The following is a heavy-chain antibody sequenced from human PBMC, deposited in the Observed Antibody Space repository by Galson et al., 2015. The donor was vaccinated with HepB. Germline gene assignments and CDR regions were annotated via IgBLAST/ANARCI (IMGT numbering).Heavy chain of an antibody. D-gene: IGHD6-25*01. J-gene: IGHJ4*02. Sequence: PLRLSCAASAFTFSNNAMPWVRQAPGKGLEWVARITGSGGNIYYADSVKGRFTISRDNSKNTLYLQMNSMRVEDTAMYYCAKFRGSGSQSCYYFDYWVQGTLVTVSS. CDR3: AKFRGSGSQSCYYFDY. CDR2: ITGSGGNI. V-gene: IGHV3-23*01. CDR1: AFTFSNNA.